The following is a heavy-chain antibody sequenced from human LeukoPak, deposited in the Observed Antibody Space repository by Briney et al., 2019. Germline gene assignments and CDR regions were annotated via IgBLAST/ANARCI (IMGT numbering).Heavy chain of an antibody. Sequence: SETLSLTCAVSGYSISSGYYWGWVRQPPGKGLEWIGSMYHSGSTYYNPSLKSRVTISVDTSKNQFSLKLSSVTAADTAVYYCARDGNYYDSSGPFDYWGQGTLVTVSS. V-gene: IGHV4-38-2*02. J-gene: IGHJ4*02. CDR2: MYHSGST. CDR3: ARDGNYYDSSGPFDY. D-gene: IGHD3-22*01. CDR1: GYSISSGYY.